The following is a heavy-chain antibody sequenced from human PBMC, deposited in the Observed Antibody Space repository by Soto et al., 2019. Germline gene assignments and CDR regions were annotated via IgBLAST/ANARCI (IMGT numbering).Heavy chain of an antibody. J-gene: IGHJ4*02. CDR3: ARIRNGDAPHFDY. D-gene: IGHD2-2*01. V-gene: IGHV2-70*11. CDR1: GFSLSTRGMC. Sequence: SGRTLVNPTQTRTLTCTFSGFSLSTRGMCVSWIRQPPGKALEWLARIDWDDDKYYSTSLKTRLTISKDTSKNQVVLTMTNMDPVDTATYYCARIRNGDAPHFDYWGQGTPVTVSS. CDR2: IDWDDDK.